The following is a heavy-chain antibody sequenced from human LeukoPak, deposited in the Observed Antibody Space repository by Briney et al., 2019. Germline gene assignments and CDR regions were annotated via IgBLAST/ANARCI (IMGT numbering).Heavy chain of an antibody. J-gene: IGHJ4*02. V-gene: IGHV3-53*01. CDR1: GFTVSSNY. CDR3: ARDKYSSGWFYFDY. Sequence: SGGSLRLSCAASGFTVSSNYMYWARQAPGKGLEWVSVIYSAGSTYYADSVKGRFTISRDNSKNTLYLQMNSLRAEDTAVYYCARDKYSSGWFYFDYWGQGSLVTVSS. CDR2: IYSAGST. D-gene: IGHD6-19*01.